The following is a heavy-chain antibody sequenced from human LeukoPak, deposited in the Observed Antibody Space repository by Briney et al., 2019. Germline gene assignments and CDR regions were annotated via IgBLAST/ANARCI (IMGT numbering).Heavy chain of an antibody. Sequence: SETLSLTCTVSGGSISSYYWTWIRQPPGKGLEWIGYIYYSGSTNYNPSLKSRVTISVDTSKNQFSLKLSSVTAADTAVYYCAGDYDSSGYLDYWGQGTLVTVSS. CDR3: AGDYDSSGYLDY. CDR2: IYYSGST. V-gene: IGHV4-59*01. D-gene: IGHD3-22*01. J-gene: IGHJ4*02. CDR1: GGSISSYY.